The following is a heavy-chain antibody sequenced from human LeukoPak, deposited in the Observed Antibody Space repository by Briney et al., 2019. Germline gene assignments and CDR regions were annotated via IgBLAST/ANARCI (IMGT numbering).Heavy chain of an antibody. CDR2: IYTSGST. D-gene: IGHD4-23*01. V-gene: IGHV4-61*02. J-gene: IGHJ3*02. CDR1: GGSISSGSYY. Sequence: SQTLSLTCTVSGGSISSGSYYWRWIRQPAGKGLEWIGRIYTSGSTNYNPSLKSRVTILVDTSKNQFSLKLSSVTAADTAVYYCARERYGGNSEAFDIWGQGTMVTVSS. CDR3: ARERYGGNSEAFDI.